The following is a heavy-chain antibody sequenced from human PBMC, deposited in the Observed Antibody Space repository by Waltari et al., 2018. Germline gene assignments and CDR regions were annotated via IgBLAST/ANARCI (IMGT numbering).Heavy chain of an antibody. CDR3: ARDVGYCSGGSCYNWFDP. V-gene: IGHV3-7*01. CDR2: IKKGGREK. CDR1: GFIFNRYW. D-gene: IGHD2-15*01. Sequence: EVQLVESGGGLVQPGESLRLSCAVSGFIFNRYWMGWARQAPGKGLEWVANIKKGGREKYYVDSVKGRFTISRYNAKNSLYLQMNSLRAEDTAVYYCARDVGYCSGGSCYNWFDPWGQGTLVIVSS. J-gene: IGHJ5*02.